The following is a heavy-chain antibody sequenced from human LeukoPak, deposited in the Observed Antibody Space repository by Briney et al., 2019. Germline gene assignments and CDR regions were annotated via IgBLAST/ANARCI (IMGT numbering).Heavy chain of an antibody. D-gene: IGHD3-22*01. CDR1: GFTFSSSG. CDR2: IRYDESNQ. CDR3: AKDQGYDDSSGYQYFFYS. J-gene: IGHJ4*02. V-gene: IGHV3-30*02. Sequence: GGSLRLSCAASGFTFSSSGLHWVRQAPDKGLEWVAFIRYDESNQYYADSVKGRFTISRDNAKNTLFLQMNNLRAEDTAFYYCAKDQGYDDSSGYQYFFYSWGQGTLVTVSS.